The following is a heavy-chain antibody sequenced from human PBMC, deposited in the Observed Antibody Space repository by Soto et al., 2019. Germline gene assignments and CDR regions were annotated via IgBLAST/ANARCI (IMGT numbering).Heavy chain of an antibody. CDR3: ARDQWFWGIAARPDAFDI. V-gene: IGHV4-30-4*01. Sequence: QVQLQESGPGLVKPSQTLSLTCTVSGGSISSGDYYWSWIRQPPGKGLEWIGYIYYSGSTYYNPSLKSRVTISVDTSKNQFSLKLSSVTAADTAVYYCARDQWFWGIAARPDAFDIWGQGTMVTVSS. CDR2: IYYSGST. J-gene: IGHJ3*02. CDR1: GGSISSGDYY. D-gene: IGHD6-6*01.